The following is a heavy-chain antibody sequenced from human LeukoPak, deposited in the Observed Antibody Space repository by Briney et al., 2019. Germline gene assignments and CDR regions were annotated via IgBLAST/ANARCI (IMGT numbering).Heavy chain of an antibody. Sequence: GGSLRLSCAASGFTFSSYSMNWVRQAPGKGLEWVTAISYDGSNKYYADSVKGRFTISRDNSKNTLYVQMNSLRAEDTAVYYCAKEGYSRGYYSYYYRDVWGKGTTVTVSS. CDR1: GFTFSSYS. J-gene: IGHJ6*03. CDR2: ISYDGSNK. CDR3: AKEGYSRGYYSYYYRDV. V-gene: IGHV3-30*18. D-gene: IGHD6-13*01.